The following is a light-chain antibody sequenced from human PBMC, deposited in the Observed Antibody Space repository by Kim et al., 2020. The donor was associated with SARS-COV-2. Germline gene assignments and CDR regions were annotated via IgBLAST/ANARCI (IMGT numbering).Light chain of an antibody. J-gene: IGKJ4*01. CDR2: DAS. CDR1: QSISSS. Sequence: DIVLTQSPATLSLSPGERATLSCRASQSISSSLAWYQQKPGQAPRRLICDASNRATGIPARFSGSGSGTDFTLTISSLEPEDFAVYYCLQRSKWPLTFGGGTTVEIK. V-gene: IGKV3-11*01. CDR3: LQRSKWPLT.